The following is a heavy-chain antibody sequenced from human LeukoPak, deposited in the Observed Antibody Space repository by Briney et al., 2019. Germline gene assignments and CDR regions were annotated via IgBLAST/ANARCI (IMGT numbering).Heavy chain of an antibody. J-gene: IGHJ5*02. V-gene: IGHV1-69*06. D-gene: IGHD4-17*01. CDR3: ARATVPYINNWFDP. Sequence: GASVKVSCKASGGTFSSYAISWVRQAPGQGLEWMGGIIPTFGTANYAQKFQGRVTITADKSTSTAYMELSSLRSEDTAVYYCARATVPYINNWFDPWGQGTLVTVSS. CDR2: IIPTFGTA. CDR1: GGTFSSYA.